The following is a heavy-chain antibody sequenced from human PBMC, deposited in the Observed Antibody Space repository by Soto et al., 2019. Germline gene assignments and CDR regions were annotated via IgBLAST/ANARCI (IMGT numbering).Heavy chain of an antibody. Sequence: QVQLVESGGGVVQPGRSLRLSCAASGFTFSHYAMHWVRQAPGKGLEWVALMSYDGSNEYYADSVKGRFTISRDNSEYTMYLQMNSLRAEDTAVYYCAKDGSHNFDYWGQGTLVTVSS. V-gene: IGHV3-30*18. D-gene: IGHD1-26*01. CDR3: AKDGSHNFDY. J-gene: IGHJ4*02. CDR2: MSYDGSNE. CDR1: GFTFSHYA.